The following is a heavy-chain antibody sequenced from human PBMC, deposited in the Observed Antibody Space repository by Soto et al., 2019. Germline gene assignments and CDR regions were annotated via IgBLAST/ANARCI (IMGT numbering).Heavy chain of an antibody. CDR1: GYTFTGYY. CDR3: ARVRSSGWTGGFDY. V-gene: IGHV1-2*04. D-gene: IGHD6-19*01. Sequence: ASVKVSCKGSGYTFTGYYMHWVRQAPGQGLEWMGWINPNSGGTNYAQKFQGWVTMTRDTSISTAYMELSRLRSDDTAVFYWARVRSSGWTGGFDYGGQGTRVPVSS. J-gene: IGHJ4*02. CDR2: INPNSGGT.